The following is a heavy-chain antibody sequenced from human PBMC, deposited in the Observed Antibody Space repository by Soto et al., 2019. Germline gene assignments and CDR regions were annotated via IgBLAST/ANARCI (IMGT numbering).Heavy chain of an antibody. CDR3: ARVVATISGGRWSFDY. V-gene: IGHV2-26*01. CDR1: GFSLSNARMG. J-gene: IGHJ4*02. Sequence: QVTLKESGPVLVKPTETLTLTCTVSGFSLSNARMGVSWIRQPPGKALEWLAHIFSNDEKSYSTSLKSRITISKDTSKSQVVLTMTNMDHVDTASYYCARVVATISGGRWSFDYWGQGTLVTVSS. CDR2: IFSNDEK. D-gene: IGHD5-12*01.